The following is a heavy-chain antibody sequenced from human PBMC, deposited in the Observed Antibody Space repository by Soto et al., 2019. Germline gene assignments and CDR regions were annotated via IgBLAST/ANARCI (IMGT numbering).Heavy chain of an antibody. D-gene: IGHD6-19*01. CDR3: ARGRSSGWLRG. CDR1: GGSISSYY. Sequence: PSETLSLTCTVSGGSISSYYWSWIRQPPGKGLEWIGYIYYSGSTNYNPSLKSRVTISVDTSKNQFSLKLSSVTAADTAVYYCARGRSSGWLRGWGQGTLVTVSS. J-gene: IGHJ4*02. V-gene: IGHV4-59*12. CDR2: IYYSGST.